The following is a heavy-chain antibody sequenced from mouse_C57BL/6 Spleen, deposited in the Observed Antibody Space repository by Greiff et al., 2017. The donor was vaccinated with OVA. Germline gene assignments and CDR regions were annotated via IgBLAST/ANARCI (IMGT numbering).Heavy chain of an antibody. CDR2: IYPGSGST. J-gene: IGHJ4*01. V-gene: IGHV1-55*01. D-gene: IGHD2-5*01. Sequence: QVQLKQPGAELVKPGASVKMSCKASGYTFTSYWITWVKQRPGQGLEWIGDIYPGSGSTNYNEKFKSKATLTVDTSSSTAYMQLSSLTSEDSAVYYCARKDYSNPYYAMDYWGQGTSVTVSS. CDR3: ARKDYSNPYYAMDY. CDR1: GYTFTSYW.